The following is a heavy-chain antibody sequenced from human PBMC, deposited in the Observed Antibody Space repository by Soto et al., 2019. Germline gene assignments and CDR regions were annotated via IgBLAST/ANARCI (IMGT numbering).Heavy chain of an antibody. CDR3: AREGGGSITGTRGARDAFDI. V-gene: IGHV4-31*03. Sequence: SETLSLTCPVSGCSISSGGYYWSWIRQHPGKGLEWIGYIYYSGSTYYNPSLKSRVTISVDTSKNQFSLKLSSVTAADTAVYYCAREGGGSITGTRGARDAFDIWGQGTMDTVSS. CDR2: IYYSGST. CDR1: GCSISSGGYY. J-gene: IGHJ3*02. D-gene: IGHD1-7*01.